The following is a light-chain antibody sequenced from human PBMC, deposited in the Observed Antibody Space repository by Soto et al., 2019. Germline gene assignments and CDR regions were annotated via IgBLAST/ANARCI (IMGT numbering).Light chain of an antibody. J-gene: IGKJ1*01. CDR3: QQRSNSWT. CDR1: QSVSSY. CDR2: DAS. Sequence: EIVLTQSPATLSLSPGEGATLSCRASQSVSSYLAWYQQKPGQAPRLLIYDASSRATGIPARFSGSGSGTDFTLTSSSLEPEDFAVYYCQQRSNSWTFGQGTKVEIK. V-gene: IGKV3-11*01.